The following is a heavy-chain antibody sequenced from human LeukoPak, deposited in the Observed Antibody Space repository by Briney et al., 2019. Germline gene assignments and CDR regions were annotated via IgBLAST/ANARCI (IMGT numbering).Heavy chain of an antibody. V-gene: IGHV3-30*04. CDR3: ARDSLYSSSWYDY. J-gene: IGHJ4*02. CDR1: GFTFSSYA. Sequence: PGGSLRLSCAASGFTFSSYAMHWVRQAPGKGLEWVAVISYDGSNKYYADPVKGRFTISRDNSKNTLYLQMNSLRAEDTAVYYCARDSLYSSSWYDYWGQGTLVTVSS. D-gene: IGHD6-13*01. CDR2: ISYDGSNK.